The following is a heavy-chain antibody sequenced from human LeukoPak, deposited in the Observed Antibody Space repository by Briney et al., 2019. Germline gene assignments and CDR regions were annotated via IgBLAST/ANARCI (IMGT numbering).Heavy chain of an antibody. CDR2: IWYDGSIK. J-gene: IGHJ4*02. V-gene: IGHV3-33*08. D-gene: IGHD3-10*01. CDR3: ALLWFGELVGH. CDR1: GFTFSSYG. Sequence: GGSLRLSCAASGFTFSSYGMHWVRQAPGKGLEWVAVIWYDGSIKYYADSVKGRFTVSRDNSKNTLYLQLNSLRAEDTAVYYCALLWFGELVGHWGQGTLVTVSS.